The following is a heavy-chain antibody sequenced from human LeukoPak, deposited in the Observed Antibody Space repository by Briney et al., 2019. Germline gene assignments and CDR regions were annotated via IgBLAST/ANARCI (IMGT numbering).Heavy chain of an antibody. Sequence: ASVKVSCKASGGTFSSYAISWVRQAPGQGLEWMGRIIPIFGTANYAQKFQGRVTITTEESTSTAYMELSSLRSEDTAVYYCARGVGLTIFGDAFDIWGQGTMVTVSS. CDR2: IIPIFGTA. V-gene: IGHV1-69*05. CDR3: ARGVGLTIFGDAFDI. CDR1: GGTFSSYA. J-gene: IGHJ3*02. D-gene: IGHD3-9*01.